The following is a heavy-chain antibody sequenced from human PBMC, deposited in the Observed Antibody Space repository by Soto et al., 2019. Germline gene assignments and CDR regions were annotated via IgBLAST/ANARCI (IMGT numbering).Heavy chain of an antibody. CDR2: ISSSGTSA. CDR1: GFTFSDVY. V-gene: IGHV3-11*05. Sequence: QVQLEESGGGLVKPGGSLRLSCAASGFTFSDVYMSWIRQAQNKGLEYISYISSSGTSANYADSVKVRFTISRDNAKNSLYLQRNSLRAEDTAVYYWAIDRGAVTGQDFDYWGQGALVTVSS. J-gene: IGHJ4*02. D-gene: IGHD6-19*01. CDR3: AIDRGAVTGQDFDY.